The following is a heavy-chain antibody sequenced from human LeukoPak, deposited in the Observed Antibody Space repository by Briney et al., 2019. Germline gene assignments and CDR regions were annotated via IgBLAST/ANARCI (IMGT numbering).Heavy chain of an antibody. V-gene: IGHV4-59*01. CDR2: IYYSGST. CDR3: ARGDITMVRGAIYFDY. Sequence: SETLSLTCTVSGGSISSYYWSWIRQPPGKGLEWIGYIYYSGSTNYNPSLKSRVTISVDTSKNQFSLKLSSVTAADTAVYYCARGDITMVRGAIYFDYWGQGNLVTVSS. D-gene: IGHD3-10*01. CDR1: GGSISSYY. J-gene: IGHJ4*02.